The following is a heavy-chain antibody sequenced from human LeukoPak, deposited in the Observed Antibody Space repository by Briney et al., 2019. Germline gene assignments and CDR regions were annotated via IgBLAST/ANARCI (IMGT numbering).Heavy chain of an antibody. Sequence: SETLSLTCTVSGGSISSYYWSWIRQPPGKGLEWIGYIYYSGSTNYNPSLKSRVTISVDTSKNQFSLKLSSVTAADTAVYYCARTGRGSSSWMYYYYYMDVWGKGTTVTVSS. D-gene: IGHD6-13*01. J-gene: IGHJ6*03. V-gene: IGHV4-59*01. CDR1: GGSISSYY. CDR3: ARTGRGSSSWMYYYYYMDV. CDR2: IYYSGST.